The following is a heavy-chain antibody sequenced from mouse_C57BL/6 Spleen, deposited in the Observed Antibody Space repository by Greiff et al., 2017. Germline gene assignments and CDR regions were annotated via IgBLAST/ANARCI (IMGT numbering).Heavy chain of an antibody. CDR3: ARTGTRGDYYAMDY. D-gene: IGHD4-1*01. J-gene: IGHJ4*01. CDR1: GYAFSSYW. Sequence: QVQLQQSGAELVKPGASVKISCEASGYAFSSYWMNWVKQRPGKGLEWIGQIYPGDGDTNYNGKFKGKATLTADKSSSTAYMQLSSLTSEDSAVYFGARTGTRGDYYAMDYWGQGTSVTVSS. V-gene: IGHV1-80*01. CDR2: IYPGDGDT.